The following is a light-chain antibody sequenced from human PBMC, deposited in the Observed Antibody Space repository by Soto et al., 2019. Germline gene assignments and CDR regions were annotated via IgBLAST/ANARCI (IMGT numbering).Light chain of an antibody. J-gene: IGKJ1*01. CDR2: GVS. V-gene: IGKV3-20*01. CDR1: QSISNNY. Sequence: IVLTQSPGTLSLSQGERATLSCRASQSISNNYLAWYQQKPGQAPRLLIYGVSSRATGVPDRFSGSGSGTDFTLTISRLEPEDFAVYYCQQYTDWPLTFGQGTKVDIK. CDR3: QQYTDWPLT.